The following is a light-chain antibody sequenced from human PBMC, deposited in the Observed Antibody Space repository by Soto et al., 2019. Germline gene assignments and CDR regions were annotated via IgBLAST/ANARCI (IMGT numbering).Light chain of an antibody. CDR2: AAS. J-gene: IGKJ1*01. CDR3: QQSDSTPRT. Sequence: IQMTQYPSSLSASVGDRVTITCRASQSIISYLNWYQQKPGKAPKLLIYAASSLQSGVPSRFSGSGSGTDFTLTISSLQPEDFATDYCQQSDSTPRTFGQRTKVDIK. V-gene: IGKV1-39*01. CDR1: QSIISY.